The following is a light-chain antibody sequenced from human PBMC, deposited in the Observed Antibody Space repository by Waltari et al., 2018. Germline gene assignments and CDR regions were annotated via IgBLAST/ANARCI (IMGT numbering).Light chain of an antibody. CDR3: QQYNTYSRT. CDR1: QDISNY. CDR2: DAS. J-gene: IGKJ1*01. V-gene: IGKV1-33*01. Sequence: DIQMTQSPSSLSASVGDRVTITCQASQDISNYLNWYQQKPGKAPKLLIYDASNLETGVPSRFSGSGSGTDFTFTISSLQPEDIATYYCQQYNTYSRTFGQGTTVEVK.